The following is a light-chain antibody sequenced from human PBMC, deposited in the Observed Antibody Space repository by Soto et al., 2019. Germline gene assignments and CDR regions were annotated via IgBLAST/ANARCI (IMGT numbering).Light chain of an antibody. Sequence: DIDMTHSPSSLSAFVGDRVTITCWASQDIDNFLAWYQQKPGKVPKLLIYAASTCQSGVPSRFSGSGSGTDFTRAISSLQPEDVATYYCQKCKVAPFTFVGGTKVDIK. J-gene: IGKJ4*01. CDR1: QDIDNF. CDR3: QKCKVAPFT. CDR2: AAS. V-gene: IGKV1-27*01.